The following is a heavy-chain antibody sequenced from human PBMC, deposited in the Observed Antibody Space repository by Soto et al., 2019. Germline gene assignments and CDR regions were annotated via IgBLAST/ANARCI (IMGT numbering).Heavy chain of an antibody. CDR1: GGSIRSGGYY. CDR3: ARSDYIWGSYGEYFDY. D-gene: IGHD3-16*01. V-gene: IGHV4-31*03. Sequence: QVQLQESGPGLVKPSQTLSLTCTVSGGSIRSGGYYWSWIRQHPGKGLEWIGYIYYSGSTYYNPSLKSRVTISVDTSKHQFSLKLSSVTAADTAVYYCARSDYIWGSYGEYFDYWGQGTLVTVST. J-gene: IGHJ4*02. CDR2: IYYSGST.